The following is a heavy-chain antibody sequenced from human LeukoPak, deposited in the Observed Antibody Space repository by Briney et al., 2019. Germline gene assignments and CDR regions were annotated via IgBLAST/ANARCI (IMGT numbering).Heavy chain of an antibody. CDR2: MNEDGSEK. V-gene: IGHV3-7*01. Sequence: GGSLRLSCAASGFTFSTYWMSWVRQAPGKGLEWVANMNEDGSEKYYVDSVKGRFTISRDNAKNSLYLQMNSLRAEDTAVYYCARGDFNDYGDYVDAFEIWGQGTMVTVSA. J-gene: IGHJ3*02. D-gene: IGHD4-17*01. CDR1: GFTFSTYW. CDR3: ARGDFNDYGDYVDAFEI.